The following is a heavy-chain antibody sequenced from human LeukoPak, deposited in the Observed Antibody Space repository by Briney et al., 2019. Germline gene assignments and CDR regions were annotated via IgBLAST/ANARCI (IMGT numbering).Heavy chain of an antibody. D-gene: IGHD2-2*01. CDR3: ARGPSQLPTRKRYYYGMDV. Sequence: SETLSLTCTVSGGSISSYYWSWIRQPPGKGLEWIGYIYYSGSTNYNPSLKSRVTISVDTSKNQFSLKLSSVTAADTAVYHCARGPSQLPTRKRYYYGMDVWGKGTTVTVSS. J-gene: IGHJ6*04. CDR2: IYYSGST. V-gene: IGHV4-59*01. CDR1: GGSISSYY.